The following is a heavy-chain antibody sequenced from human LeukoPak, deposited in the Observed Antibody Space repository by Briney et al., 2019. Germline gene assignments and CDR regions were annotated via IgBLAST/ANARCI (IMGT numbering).Heavy chain of an antibody. CDR3: GMSGDRVPLQDDVFDV. Sequence: GESLKISCKVSGYSFTSYCIGWVRQMPGKGLEWMGIIYPGDSGPTYSPSFQGQVTISVDKSINTAYLQWSSPQASDTAMYYCGMSGDRVPLQDDVFDVWGQGTMVTAST. CDR2: IYPGDSGP. CDR1: GYSFTSYC. D-gene: IGHD1-26*01. J-gene: IGHJ3*01. V-gene: IGHV5-51*01.